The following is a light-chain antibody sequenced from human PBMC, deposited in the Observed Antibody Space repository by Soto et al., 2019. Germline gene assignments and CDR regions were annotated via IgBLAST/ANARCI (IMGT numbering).Light chain of an antibody. CDR2: GNN. CDR3: ASWDDRLNGRVV. Sequence: QSVLTQAPSASGTPGQRVTISCSGSRSDIGSHTVNWYQQFPGTAPKLLIFGNNQRHSGVPDRFSGSKSGTSASLAISGLQSEDEADYYCASWDDRLNGRVVFGGGTKVTVL. CDR1: RSDIGSHT. V-gene: IGLV1-44*01. J-gene: IGLJ2*01.